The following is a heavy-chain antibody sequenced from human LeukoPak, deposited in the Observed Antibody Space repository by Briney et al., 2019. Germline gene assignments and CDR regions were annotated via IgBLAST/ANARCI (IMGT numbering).Heavy chain of an antibody. CDR3: ARKRGHDAFDI. V-gene: IGHV3-48*01. Sequence: GGSLRLSCAVSGFTFSSYSMNWVRQAPGKGLEWLSYISSNIDTTYYADSVRGRFTISRDNAKNSLYLQMNSLRAEDTAVYYCARKRGHDAFDIWGQGTMVTVSS. D-gene: IGHD5-24*01. J-gene: IGHJ3*02. CDR1: GFTFSSYS. CDR2: ISSNIDTT.